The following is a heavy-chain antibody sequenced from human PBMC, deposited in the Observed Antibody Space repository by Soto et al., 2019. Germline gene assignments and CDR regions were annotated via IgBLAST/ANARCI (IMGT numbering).Heavy chain of an antibody. CDR3: AKDRRAGGNYGFYSDF. V-gene: IGHV3-23*01. J-gene: IGHJ4*02. Sequence: GGSLRLSCAASGFTFSSYGMTWVRQVPGKGLEWVSFSSATGSGRYYADSVKGRFTISRDNSKNTLYLQMSSLRADDTAVYYCAKDRRAGGNYGFYSDFWGQGALVTVSS. CDR2: SSATGSGR. CDR1: GFTFSSYG. D-gene: IGHD1-7*01.